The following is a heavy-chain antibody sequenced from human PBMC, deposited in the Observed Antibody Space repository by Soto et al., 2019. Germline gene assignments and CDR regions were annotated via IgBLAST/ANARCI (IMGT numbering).Heavy chain of an antibody. D-gene: IGHD7-27*01. Sequence: EVQQLESGGGLVQPGGSLRLSCAASGFTFSSYTMSWVRQGPGKGLEWVSGISSSGGSTVYADSVKGRFTISRDNFKNTLYLQMNSLRAEDTAVYYCAKGWGDYWGQGTPVTVSS. CDR2: ISSSGGST. J-gene: IGHJ4*02. CDR3: AKGWGDY. CDR1: GFTFSSYT. V-gene: IGHV3-23*01.